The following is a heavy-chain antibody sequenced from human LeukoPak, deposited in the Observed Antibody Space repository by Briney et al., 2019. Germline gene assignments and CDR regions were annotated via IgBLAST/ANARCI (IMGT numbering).Heavy chain of an antibody. V-gene: IGHV3-30*18. CDR3: AKKRGSSGYYFDY. Sequence: GGSLRLSCEASGFTFSSYAMSWVRRAPGKGLEWVAVISYDGGNKYYADSVKGRFTISRDNSKNTLYLQMNSLRAEDTAVYYCAKKRGSSGYYFDYWGQGTLVTVSS. CDR1: GFTFSSYA. J-gene: IGHJ4*02. D-gene: IGHD3-22*01. CDR2: ISYDGGNK.